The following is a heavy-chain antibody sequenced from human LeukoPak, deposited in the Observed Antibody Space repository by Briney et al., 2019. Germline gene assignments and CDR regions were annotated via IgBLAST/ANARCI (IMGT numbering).Heavy chain of an antibody. Sequence: ASVKVSCKASGYTFTSYGISWVRQAPGQGLEWMGWISAYNGNTNYAQKLQGRVTMTTDTSTSTAYMELRSLRSDDTAVYYCARGRPGERGYSGYYFDYWGQGTLVTVSS. V-gene: IGHV1-18*01. J-gene: IGHJ4*02. CDR1: GYTFTSYG. CDR3: ARGRPGERGYSGYYFDY. CDR2: ISAYNGNT. D-gene: IGHD5-12*01.